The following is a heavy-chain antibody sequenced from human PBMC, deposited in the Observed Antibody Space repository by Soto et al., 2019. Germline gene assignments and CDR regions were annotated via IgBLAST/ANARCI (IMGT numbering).Heavy chain of an antibody. D-gene: IGHD3-3*01. J-gene: IGHJ4*02. CDR1: GGSFSGYY. CDR3: ARGPFWSGYYSRFGYFDY. CDR2: INHSGST. V-gene: IGHV4-34*01. Sequence: PSETLSLTCAVYGGSFSGYYWSWIRQPPGKXLEWIGEINHSGSTNYNPSLKSRVTISVDTSKNQFSLKLSSVTAADTAVYYCARGPFWSGYYSRFGYFDYWGQGTLVTVSS.